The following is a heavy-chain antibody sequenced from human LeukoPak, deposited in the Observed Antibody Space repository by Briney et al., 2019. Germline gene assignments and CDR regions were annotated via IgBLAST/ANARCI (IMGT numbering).Heavy chain of an antibody. Sequence: GGSLRLSCAASGFTFSSYWIHWVRQVPGKGLVWVSRIHGDGRTTTYADSVKGRFTISRDNSKNTLFLQMNSLRAEDTAVYYCAKDARRTSGWYFFDYWGQGTLVTVSS. CDR1: GFTFSSYW. D-gene: IGHD6-19*01. V-gene: IGHV3-74*01. CDR3: AKDARRTSGWYFFDY. J-gene: IGHJ4*02. CDR2: IHGDGRTT.